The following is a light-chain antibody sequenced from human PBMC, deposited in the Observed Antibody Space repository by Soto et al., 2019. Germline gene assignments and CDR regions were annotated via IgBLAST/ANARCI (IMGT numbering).Light chain of an antibody. Sequence: QSALTQPASVSGSPGQSITISCTGTSSDVGGYNSVSWYQQHPGKAPKLMIYEVSHRPSGVSNRFSGSTSANTASLTISGLQAEDEADYYCSSFTTSTTYVFGTGTKV. CDR3: SSFTTSTTYV. V-gene: IGLV2-14*01. CDR2: EVS. CDR1: SSDVGGYNS. J-gene: IGLJ1*01.